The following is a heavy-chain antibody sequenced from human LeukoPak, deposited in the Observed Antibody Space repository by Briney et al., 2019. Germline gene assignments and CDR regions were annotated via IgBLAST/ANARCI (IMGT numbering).Heavy chain of an antibody. Sequence: KPSETLSLTCAVYGGSFSGYYWSWIRQPPGKGLEWIGEINHSGSTNYNPSLKSRVTISVDTSKNQFSLKLSSVTAADTAVYYCASPEYSGYDSGFDYWGQGTLVTVSS. D-gene: IGHD5-12*01. CDR2: INHSGST. J-gene: IGHJ4*02. CDR1: GGSFSGYY. CDR3: ASPEYSGYDSGFDY. V-gene: IGHV4-34*01.